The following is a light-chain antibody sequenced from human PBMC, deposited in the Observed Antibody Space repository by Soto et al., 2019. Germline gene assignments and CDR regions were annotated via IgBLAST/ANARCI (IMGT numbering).Light chain of an antibody. V-gene: IGLV2-11*01. CDR3: CSYAGSYTVV. CDR2: DVS. CDR1: GSDVGGNAY. Sequence: QSALTQPRSVSGSPGQSVTVSCTGTGSDVGGNAYVSWYQQHPGKAPKLMIYDVSKRPSGVPDRFSGSKSGNPASLTISGLQAEDEADYYCCSYAGSYTVVFGGGPELTVL. J-gene: IGLJ2*01.